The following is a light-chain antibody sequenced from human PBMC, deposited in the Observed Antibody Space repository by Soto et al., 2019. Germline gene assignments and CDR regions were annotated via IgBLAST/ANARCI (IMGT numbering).Light chain of an antibody. V-gene: IGKV3-20*01. J-gene: IGKJ2*01. Sequence: EIVLTQSPGTLSLSPGERATLSCRASQSVNNNYLAWYQQTPGHAPRLLIYGTSTRATGIADRFSGRGSGTDFTLTIASVEPDEFAVYYCHQFGSSPGTFGQGTKLEIK. CDR1: QSVNNNY. CDR2: GTS. CDR3: HQFGSSPGT.